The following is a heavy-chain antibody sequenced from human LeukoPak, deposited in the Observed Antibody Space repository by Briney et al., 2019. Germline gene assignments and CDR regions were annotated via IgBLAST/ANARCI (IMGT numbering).Heavy chain of an antibody. J-gene: IGHJ6*02. Sequence: GASVKVSCKASGYTFTTYSMHWVRQAPRQGLEWMAIINLSGGSTDYTQKFQGRVTVTRDTSTSTVYMELSSLRSEDTAVYYCVRHNHMDVWGQGTTVTVSS. V-gene: IGHV1-46*01. CDR1: GYTFTTYS. CDR2: INLSGGST. CDR3: VRHNHMDV.